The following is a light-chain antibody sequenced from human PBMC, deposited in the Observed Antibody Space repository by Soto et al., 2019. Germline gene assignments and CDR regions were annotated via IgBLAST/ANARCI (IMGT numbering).Light chain of an antibody. CDR2: AAS. V-gene: IGKV1-27*01. J-gene: IGKJ4*01. Sequence: DIQMTQSPSSLSASVEDRVTITCRASQGISNYLAWYQQIPGKVPKLLISAASTLQSGVPSRFSGTGSVTDFTLTISSLQPEDVATYYCQTYTNVPAFGGGTKVEIK. CDR1: QGISNY. CDR3: QTYTNVPA.